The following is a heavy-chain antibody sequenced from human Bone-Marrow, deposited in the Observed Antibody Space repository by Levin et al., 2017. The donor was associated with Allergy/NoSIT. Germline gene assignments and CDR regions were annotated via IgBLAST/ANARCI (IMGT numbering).Heavy chain of an antibody. CDR1: GFTFSTCG. V-gene: IGHV3-30*18. D-gene: IGHD1-1*01. Sequence: SCAASGFTFSTCGMHWVRQAPGKGLECVAVISYDGSNQYYADSVKGRFTISRDNSKNTLYLQMNSRRAEDTAVYYCGKQGGGSNWNDAYYGLDVWGQGTTVTVSS. CDR2: ISYDGSNQ. J-gene: IGHJ6*02. CDR3: GKQGGGSNWNDAYYGLDV.